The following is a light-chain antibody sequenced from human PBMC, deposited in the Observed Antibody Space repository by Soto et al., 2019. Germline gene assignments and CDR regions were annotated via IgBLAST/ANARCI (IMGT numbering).Light chain of an antibody. Sequence: DIQLTQSPSSLSAYLDDLFIITCRASQSITNYLTWYQQKPGKAPKLLIYAASSLHGGVPSRFSGSRSGPDFALTSTSLQAEDFATYYCQQSYSSPSTFGQGTKVDIK. CDR3: QQSYSSPST. CDR2: AAS. CDR1: QSITNY. V-gene: IGKV1-39*01. J-gene: IGKJ1*01.